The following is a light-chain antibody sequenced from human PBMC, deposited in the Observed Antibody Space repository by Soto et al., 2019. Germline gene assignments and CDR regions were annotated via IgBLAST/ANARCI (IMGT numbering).Light chain of an antibody. V-gene: IGKV1-39*01. CDR2: TAS. Sequence: DIQMTQSPSSLSASVGDRVTISCRASERISDYLAWYQQKPGKAPKLLINTASSLRSGVPSRFSGSGSGTDFTLTIDSLQPEDFATYFCQQTNTAPWTFGQGTTGDIK. CDR3: QQTNTAPWT. CDR1: ERISDY. J-gene: IGKJ1*01.